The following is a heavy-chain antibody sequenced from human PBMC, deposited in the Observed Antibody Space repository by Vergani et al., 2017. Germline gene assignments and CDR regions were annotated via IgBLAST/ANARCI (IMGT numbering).Heavy chain of an antibody. Sequence: EVQLVESGGGLVQPGRSLRLSCAASGFTFDDYAMHWVRQAPGKGLEWVSGISWNGGSKGYVDSVKGRFTISRDNAKNSLYLQMNSLRAEDTAVYYCARVGYSAYYYYMDVWGKGP. J-gene: IGHJ6*03. CDR3: ARVGYSAYYYYMDV. D-gene: IGHD2-15*01. V-gene: IGHV3-9*01. CDR2: ISWNGGSK. CDR1: GFTFDDYA.